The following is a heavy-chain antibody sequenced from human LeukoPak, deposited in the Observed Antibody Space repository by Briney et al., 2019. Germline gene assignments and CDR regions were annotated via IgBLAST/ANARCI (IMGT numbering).Heavy chain of an antibody. Sequence: GESLKISCKGSGYSFTSYWISWVRQLPGKGLEWMGRIDPSDSYTNYSPSFQGHVTISADKSISTAYLQWSSLKASDTAMYYCARHCYDSSGYYYFDYCGQGTLVTVSS. D-gene: IGHD3-22*01. J-gene: IGHJ4*02. CDR2: IDPSDSYT. CDR3: ARHCYDSSGYYYFDY. V-gene: IGHV5-10-1*01. CDR1: GYSFTSYW.